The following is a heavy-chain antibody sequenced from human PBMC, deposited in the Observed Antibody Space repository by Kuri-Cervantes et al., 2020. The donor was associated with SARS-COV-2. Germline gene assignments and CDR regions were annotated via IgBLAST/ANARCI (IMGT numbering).Heavy chain of an antibody. Sequence: SETLSLTCAVYGGSSSGYYWSWIRQPPGKGREWIGKINHSGSTNYYPSLKTRVTISADTSKNQFTLKLSSVAAADTAVYYCARVKGIVLIDWFDPWGQGTLVTVSS. CDR1: GGSSSGYY. D-gene: IGHD2-8*01. CDR2: INHSGST. V-gene: IGHV4-34*01. CDR3: ARVKGIVLIDWFDP. J-gene: IGHJ5*02.